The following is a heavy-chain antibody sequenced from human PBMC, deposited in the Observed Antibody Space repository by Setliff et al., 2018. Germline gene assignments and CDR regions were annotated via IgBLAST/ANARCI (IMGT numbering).Heavy chain of an antibody. D-gene: IGHD3-3*01. CDR3: ARGVTIFGVVAYYYYYYYMDV. Sequence: QSGGSLRLSCAASGFTFSSYEMNWVRQAPGKGLEWVSYISSSGSTIYDADSVKGRFTISRDNAKNPLYLQRNSLRAEDTAVYYCARGVTIFGVVAYYYYYYYMDVGGKGTTVTVS. J-gene: IGHJ6*03. CDR2: ISSSGSTI. V-gene: IGHV3-48*03. CDR1: GFTFSSYE.